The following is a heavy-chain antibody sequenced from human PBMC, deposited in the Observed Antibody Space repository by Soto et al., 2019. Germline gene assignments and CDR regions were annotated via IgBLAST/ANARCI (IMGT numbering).Heavy chain of an antibody. D-gene: IGHD2-2*01. CDR1: GDTFSSYA. J-gene: IGHJ6*02. Sequence: QVQLVQSGAEVKKPGSSVKVSCKASGDTFSSYAINWVRQAPGQGLEWMGGIIPFFDTANYAQQFQGRVTITADESTSTAYMELSSLRSEDTAVYYCARHDCISSSCYYYYYYVMDVWGQGTTVTVSS. CDR2: IIPFFDTA. CDR3: ARHDCISSSCYYYYYYVMDV. V-gene: IGHV1-69*12.